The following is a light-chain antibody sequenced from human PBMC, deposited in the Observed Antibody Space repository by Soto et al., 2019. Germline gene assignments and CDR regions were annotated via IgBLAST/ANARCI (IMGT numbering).Light chain of an antibody. Sequence: EIVLTQSPVTLSLSPGERATLSCRASQSVSSYLAWYQQKPGQAPRLLIYDASNRATGIPARFSGSGSGTDFTLTISRLEPEDFAVYYCQQYISSPLTFGQGTKVDIK. CDR3: QQYISSPLT. CDR1: QSVSSY. J-gene: IGKJ1*01. V-gene: IGKV3-11*01. CDR2: DAS.